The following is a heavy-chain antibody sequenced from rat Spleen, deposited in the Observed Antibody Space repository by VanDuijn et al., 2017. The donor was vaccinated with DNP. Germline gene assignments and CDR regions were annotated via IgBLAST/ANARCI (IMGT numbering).Heavy chain of an antibody. CDR3: ARDLLRWRRGFAY. V-gene: IGHV2-41*01. CDR1: GFSLTNYH. J-gene: IGHJ3*01. Sequence: QVQLKESGPGLVQPSQTLSLACTVSGFSLTNYHVHWIRQSPGKGLEWLGVIWNFGGTRYDSSFKSRLTITKDTSKSQVFLKMDSLQTDDTATYCCARDLLRWRRGFAYWGQGTMVTVSS. D-gene: IGHD1-11*01. CDR2: IWNFGGT.